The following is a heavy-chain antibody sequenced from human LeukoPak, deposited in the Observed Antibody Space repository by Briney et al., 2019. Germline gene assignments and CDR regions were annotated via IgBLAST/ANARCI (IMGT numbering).Heavy chain of an antibody. D-gene: IGHD1-26*01. Sequence: RGSLRLSCAASGFTFSSYAMSWVRQAPGKGLEWVSAISGSGGSTYYVDSVKGRFTISRDNSKNTLYLQMNSLRAKDTAVYYCAKDALVGATTAWFDPWGQGTLVTVSS. CDR2: ISGSGGST. J-gene: IGHJ5*02. CDR1: GFTFSSYA. CDR3: AKDALVGATTAWFDP. V-gene: IGHV3-23*01.